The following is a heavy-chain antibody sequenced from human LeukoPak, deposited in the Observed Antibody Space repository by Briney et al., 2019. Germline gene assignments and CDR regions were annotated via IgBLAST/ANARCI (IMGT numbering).Heavy chain of an antibody. CDR3: ARPIVVLPSESHAFDI. D-gene: IGHD2-2*01. V-gene: IGHV3-30*04. CDR1: GFTFSTNA. CDR2: ISYDGTYT. Sequence: GGSLRLSCAASGFTFSTNAMHWVRQAPGKGLEWVAVISYDGTYTYYADSVKGRFTISRDNSKNTLHLQMNSLRGEDTAVYYCARPIVVLPSESHAFDIWGQGTMVTVSS. J-gene: IGHJ3*02.